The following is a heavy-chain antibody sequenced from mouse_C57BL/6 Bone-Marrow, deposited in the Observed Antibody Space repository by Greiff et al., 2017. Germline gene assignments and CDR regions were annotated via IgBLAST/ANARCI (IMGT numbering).Heavy chain of an antibody. CDR2: IYPRSGNT. CDR1: GYTFTSYG. D-gene: IGHD1-1*01. V-gene: IGHV1-81*01. Sequence: QVQLQQSGAELARPGASVKLSCKASGYTFTSYGISWVKQRTGQGLEWIGEIYPRSGNTYYNEKFKGKATLTADKSSSTAYMELRSLTSEDSAVYFCARRGYYGSSRYYYAMDYWGQGTSVTVSS. CDR3: ARRGYYGSSRYYYAMDY. J-gene: IGHJ4*01.